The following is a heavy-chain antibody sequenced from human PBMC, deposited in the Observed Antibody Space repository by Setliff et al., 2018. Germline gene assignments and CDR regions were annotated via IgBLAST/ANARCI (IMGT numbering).Heavy chain of an antibody. J-gene: IGHJ5*02. CDR1: GFNFNLYN. CDR2: IISNSLTI. CDR3: AKRFDP. Sequence: GGSLRLSCAASGFNFNLYNMNWVRQAPGKGLEWVSYIISNSLTIHYADSVRGRFTVSRDNARNSLYLQMNNLRAEDTAVYYCAKRFDPWGRGTLVTVSS. V-gene: IGHV3-48*01.